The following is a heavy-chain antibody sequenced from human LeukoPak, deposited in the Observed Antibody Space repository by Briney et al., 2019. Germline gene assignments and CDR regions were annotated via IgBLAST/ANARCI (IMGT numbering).Heavy chain of an antibody. CDR2: IYHSGST. Sequence: SETLSLTCTVSGGSISSSSYYWGWIRQPPGKGLEWIGRIYHSGSTFYNPSLKTRVTISVDTSKNQFSLKLTSVTAADTAVYFCARDLAVAGSFDYWGPGTLVTVST. J-gene: IGHJ4*02. CDR3: ARDLAVAGSFDY. D-gene: IGHD6-19*01. CDR1: GGSISSSSYY. V-gene: IGHV4-39*07.